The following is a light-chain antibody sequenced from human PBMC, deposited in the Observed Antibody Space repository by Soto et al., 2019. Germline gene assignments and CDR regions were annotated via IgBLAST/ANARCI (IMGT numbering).Light chain of an antibody. CDR3: AAWDDRLSGLV. J-gene: IGLJ2*01. CDR2: SNN. Sequence: QSVLTQPPSASGTPGQRVTISCSGSTSSIGSNYVYWYQQLPGTAPKLLIYSNNQRPSGVPDRFSGSKSGTSASLAISGLRSEDEADYHCAAWDDRLSGLVFGGGTKVTVL. V-gene: IGLV1-47*01. CDR1: TSSIGSNY.